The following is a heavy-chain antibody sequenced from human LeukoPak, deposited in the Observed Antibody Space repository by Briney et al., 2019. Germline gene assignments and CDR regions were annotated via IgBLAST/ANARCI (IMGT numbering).Heavy chain of an antibody. CDR1: GFIFSNYA. CDR2: ISGSGGTT. J-gene: IGHJ4*02. Sequence: GGSLRFSCAASGFIFSNYAMSWVRQAPGKGLEWVSAISGSGGTTYYADSVKGRFTISRDNSKTTVYLQMSSLRVEDTAVYYCAHPGVLISLWGQGTLVTVSS. D-gene: IGHD4/OR15-4a*01. V-gene: IGHV3-23*01. CDR3: AHPGVLISL.